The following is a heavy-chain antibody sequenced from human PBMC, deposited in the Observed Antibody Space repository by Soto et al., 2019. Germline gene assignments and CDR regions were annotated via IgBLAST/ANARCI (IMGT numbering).Heavy chain of an antibody. D-gene: IGHD3-9*01. CDR2: IYYSGST. Sequence: PSETLSLTCTVSGGSISSSSYYWGWIRQPPGKGLEWIGSIYYSGSTYYNPSLKSRVSISVDTSKNQFSLKLSSVTAADTAVYYCARLDILTGYYIPWGQGTLVTVSS. V-gene: IGHV4-39*01. CDR1: GGSISSSSYY. J-gene: IGHJ5*02. CDR3: ARLDILTGYYIP.